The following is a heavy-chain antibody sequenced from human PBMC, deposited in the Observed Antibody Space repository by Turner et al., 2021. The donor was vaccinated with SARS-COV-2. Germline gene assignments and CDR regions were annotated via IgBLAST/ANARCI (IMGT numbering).Heavy chain of an antibody. D-gene: IGHD3-10*02. CDR1: GFTFSTYV. CDR2: ISYDGSNK. V-gene: IGHV3-30*18. CDR3: AKMMFGGWSGFDY. Sequence: QVPLVESGGGVVQPGRSLRLSCAASGFTFSTYVMHWVRQAPGKGLEWVALISYDGSNKYYADSVKGRFTISRDNSKNSLYLQMNSLRAEDTAVYYCAKMMFGGWSGFDYWGQGTLVTVSS. J-gene: IGHJ4*02.